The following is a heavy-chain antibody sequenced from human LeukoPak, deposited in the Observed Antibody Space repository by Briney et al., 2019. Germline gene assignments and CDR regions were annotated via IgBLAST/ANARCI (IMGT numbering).Heavy chain of an antibody. D-gene: IGHD6-13*01. CDR3: ARAGGTSWADY. Sequence: SGGSLRFSCEASGFTFSDYRMTWVRQAPGKGLEWVANLRQDGTEKFYVDSVKGRFTISRDKGKNSLDLQMNSLRVEDTAIYYCARAGGTSWADYWGQGTLVTVSS. CDR2: LRQDGTEK. J-gene: IGHJ4*02. CDR1: GFTFSDYR. V-gene: IGHV3-7*01.